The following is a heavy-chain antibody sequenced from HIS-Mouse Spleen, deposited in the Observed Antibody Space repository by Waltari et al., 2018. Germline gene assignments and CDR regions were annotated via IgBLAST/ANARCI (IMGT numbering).Heavy chain of an antibody. D-gene: IGHD6-6*01. Sequence: EVQLVESGGGLVQPGRSLRLSCAASGFTFDDYAMHWVRQAPGKGLEWVSGISWNSGSIGYADSVKGRFTISRDNAKNSLYLQMNSLRAEDTALYYCAKGGSSSSGYFQHWGQGTLVTVSS. V-gene: IGHV3-9*01. CDR2: ISWNSGSI. J-gene: IGHJ1*01. CDR1: GFTFDDYA. CDR3: AKGGSSSSGYFQH.